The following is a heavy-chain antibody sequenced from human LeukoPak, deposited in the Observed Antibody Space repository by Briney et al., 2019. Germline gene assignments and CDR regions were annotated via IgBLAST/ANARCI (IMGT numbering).Heavy chain of an antibody. CDR3: ARDSRLVGGVGFDY. J-gene: IGHJ4*02. Sequence: SETLSLTCTVSGGSLNSVNHHWTWIRQPPGKGLEWIGYIYHTGSTKFYPSLQSRVTISVGTSKNQFSLKLCSVTAADTGFYYCARDSRLVGGVGFDYWGQGTLITVSS. CDR1: GGSLNSVNHH. V-gene: IGHV4-61*01. D-gene: IGHD1-26*01. CDR2: IYHTGST.